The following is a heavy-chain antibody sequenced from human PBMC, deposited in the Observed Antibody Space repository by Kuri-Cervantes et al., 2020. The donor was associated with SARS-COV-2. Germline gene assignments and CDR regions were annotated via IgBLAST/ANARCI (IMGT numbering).Heavy chain of an antibody. Sequence: ESLKISCAVYGGSFSGYYWSWIRQPPGKGLEWIGSIYYSGSTYYNPSLKSRVTISVDTSKNQFSLKLSSVTAADTAVYYCSRPYYGMDVWGQGTTVTVSS. CDR3: SRPYYGMDV. CDR1: GGSFSGYY. CDR2: IYYSGST. J-gene: IGHJ6*02. V-gene: IGHV4-34*01.